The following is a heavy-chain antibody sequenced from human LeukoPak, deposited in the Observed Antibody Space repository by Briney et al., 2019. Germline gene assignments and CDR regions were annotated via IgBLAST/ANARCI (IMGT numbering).Heavy chain of an antibody. D-gene: IGHD2-2*01. CDR2: MNPNSGNT. J-gene: IGHJ6*04. V-gene: IGHV1-8*03. CDR3: ARGLVVPAARAMDV. CDR1: GYTFTSYD. Sequence: ASVKVSCKASGYTFTSYDINWVRQATGQGLGWMGWMNPNSGNTGYAQKFQGRVTITRNTSISTAYMELSSLRSEDTAVYYCARGLVVPAARAMDVWGKGTTVTVSS.